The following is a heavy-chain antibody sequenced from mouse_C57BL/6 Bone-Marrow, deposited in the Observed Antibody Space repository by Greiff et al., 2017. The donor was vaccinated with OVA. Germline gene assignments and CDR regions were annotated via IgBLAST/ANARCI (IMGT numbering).Heavy chain of an antibody. CDR2: IDPSDSYT. CDR1: GYTFTSYW. D-gene: IGHD2-5*01. CDR3: ARLWYSNYDYFDY. V-gene: IGHV1-59*01. Sequence: QVHVKQPGAELVRPGTSVKLSCKASGYTFTSYWMHWVKQRPGQGLEWIGVIDPSDSYTNYNQKFKGKATLTVDTSSSTAYMQLSSLTSEDSAVYYCARLWYSNYDYFDYWGQGTTLTVSS. J-gene: IGHJ2*01.